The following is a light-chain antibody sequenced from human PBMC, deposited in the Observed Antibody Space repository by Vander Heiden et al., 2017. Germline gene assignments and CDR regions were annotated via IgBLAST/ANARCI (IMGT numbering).Light chain of an antibody. CDR3: CSYAGSSTFYWV. V-gene: IGLV2-23*02. CDR1: SSNIGIYNL. CDR2: EVS. Sequence: QSALIQPASVSGSPGQSITISCAGSSSNIGIYNLVSWYQQHPGKAPKLMIYEVSKRPSGVSNRFSGSKSGNTASLTISGLRAEDEADYYCCSYAGSSTFYWVFGGGTKLTVL. J-gene: IGLJ3*02.